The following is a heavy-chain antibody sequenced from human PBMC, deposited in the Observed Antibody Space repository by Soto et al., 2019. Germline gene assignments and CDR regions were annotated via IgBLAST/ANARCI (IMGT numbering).Heavy chain of an antibody. V-gene: IGHV1-8*01. D-gene: IGHD6-13*01. CDR3: ARGMGSHYYYYYYMDV. J-gene: IGHJ6*03. Sequence: ASVKVSCKASGYTFTSYDINWVRQATGQGLEWMGWMNPNSGNTGYAQKFQGRVTMTRNTSISTAYMELSSLRSEDTAVYYCARGMGSHYYYYYYMDVWGKGTTVTVSS. CDR2: MNPNSGNT. CDR1: GYTFTSYD.